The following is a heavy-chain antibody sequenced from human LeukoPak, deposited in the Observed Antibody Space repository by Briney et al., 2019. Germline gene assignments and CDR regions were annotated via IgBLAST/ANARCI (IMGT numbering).Heavy chain of an antibody. CDR2: IFSGST. CDR1: GDSISGYY. J-gene: IGHJ5*02. CDR3: ARRGDGSGSYYQYNWFDP. V-gene: IGHV4-39*01. Sequence: PSETLSLTCNVSGDSISGYYWGWIRQPPGKGLEWIGSIFSGSTYYNPSLKSRVTISVDTSKTQLSLRLSSVTAADTAVYYCARRGDGSGSYYQYNWFDPWGQGTLVTVSS. D-gene: IGHD3-10*01.